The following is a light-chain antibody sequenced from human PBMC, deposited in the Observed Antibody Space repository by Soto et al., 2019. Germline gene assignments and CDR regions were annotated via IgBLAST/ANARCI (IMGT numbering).Light chain of an antibody. V-gene: IGKV1-5*01. CDR2: DAS. CDR1: QSISSW. Sequence: DIQMTQSPSTLSASVGDRVTITCRASQSISSWLAWYQQKPGKAPKLLIYDASSLESGVPSRFSRSGSGTEFTLTISSLQPDDFATYYCQQYNSYLWTFGQGTKVDIK. J-gene: IGKJ1*01. CDR3: QQYNSYLWT.